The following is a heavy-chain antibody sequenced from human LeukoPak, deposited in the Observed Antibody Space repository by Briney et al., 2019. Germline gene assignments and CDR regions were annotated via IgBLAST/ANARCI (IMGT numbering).Heavy chain of an antibody. V-gene: IGHV4-59*08. Sequence: SETLSLTCTVSGGSISSYYWSWIRQPPGKGLEWIGYIYYSGSTNYNPSLKSRVTITVDTSKNQFSLKLSSVTAADTAVYYCARLRGGGYSHGYGQIYYFDYWGQGTLVTVSS. CDR3: ARLRGGGYSHGYGQIYYFDY. CDR2: IYYSGST. D-gene: IGHD5-18*01. J-gene: IGHJ4*02. CDR1: GGSISSYY.